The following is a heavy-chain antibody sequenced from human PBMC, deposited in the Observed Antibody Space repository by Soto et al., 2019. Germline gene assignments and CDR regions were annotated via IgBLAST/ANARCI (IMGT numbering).Heavy chain of an antibody. V-gene: IGHV3-33*01. J-gene: IGHJ6*02. CDR1: GFPFSNFC. D-gene: IGHD6-19*01. CDR3: ERWGVPGDYGMDV. CDR2: IWYDVNNK. Sequence: XVSLRLSFAASGFPFSNFCVHGVRQAPGKGLEWVAVIWYDVNNKYYADSVKGRFTISRDNSKSTMYLQVSSLRAEDTAVYYCERWGVPGDYGMDVCGQGTTVTVSS.